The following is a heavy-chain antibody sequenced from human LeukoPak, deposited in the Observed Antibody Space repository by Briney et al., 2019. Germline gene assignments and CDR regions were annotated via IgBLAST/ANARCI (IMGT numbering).Heavy chain of an antibody. CDR1: GGSISSGGYY. J-gene: IGHJ4*02. V-gene: IGHV4-31*03. CDR3: ARHSRQLDEEFDY. CDR2: IYYSEST. D-gene: IGHD2-2*01. Sequence: SETLSLTCTVSGGSISSGGYYWSWIRQHPGRGLEWIGYIYYSESTYYNPSLKSRVTISVDTSKNQFSLKLSSVTAADTAVYYCARHSRQLDEEFDYWGQGTLVTVSS.